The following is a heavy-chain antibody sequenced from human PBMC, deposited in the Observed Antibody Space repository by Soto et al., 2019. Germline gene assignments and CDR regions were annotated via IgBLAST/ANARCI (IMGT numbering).Heavy chain of an antibody. J-gene: IGHJ4*02. CDR2: IDPSDSYT. D-gene: IGHD3-10*01. CDR1: GYSFTNYW. V-gene: IGHV5-10-1*01. Sequence: GESLKISCKGSGYSFTNYWISWVRQMPGKGLEWMGRIDPSDSYTNYSPSFQGHVTFSLDKSITTAYLQWSSLKASDTAMYYCARRGITMVRGVIIDSFIDYWGQGTLVTVSS. CDR3: ARRGITMVRGVIIDSFIDY.